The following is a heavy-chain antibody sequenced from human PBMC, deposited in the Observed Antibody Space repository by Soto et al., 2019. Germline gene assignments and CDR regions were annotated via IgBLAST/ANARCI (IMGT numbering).Heavy chain of an antibody. CDR3: ARLDGSGSYYPRGMDV. D-gene: IGHD3-10*01. CDR2: IIPNFGTA. Sequence: SVKVSCKASGGTFSSYAISWLRQPPGQGLEWMGGIIPNFGTANYAQKFQGRVTITADESTSTAYMELSSLRSEDTAVYYCARLDGSGSYYPRGMDVWGQGTTVTVSS. V-gene: IGHV1-69*13. J-gene: IGHJ6*02. CDR1: GGTFSSYA.